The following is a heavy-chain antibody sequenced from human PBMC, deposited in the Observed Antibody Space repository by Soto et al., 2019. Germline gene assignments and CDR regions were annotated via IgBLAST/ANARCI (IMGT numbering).Heavy chain of an antibody. V-gene: IGHV1-69*13. Sequence: SVKVSCKASGGTFSSYAISWVRQAPGQGLEWMGGIIPIFGTANYAQKFQGRVTITADESTSAAYMELSSLRSEDTAVYYCARDKGYFDWLLDYWGQGTLVTVSS. J-gene: IGHJ4*02. CDR2: IIPIFGTA. CDR1: GGTFSSYA. CDR3: ARDKGYFDWLLDY. D-gene: IGHD3-9*01.